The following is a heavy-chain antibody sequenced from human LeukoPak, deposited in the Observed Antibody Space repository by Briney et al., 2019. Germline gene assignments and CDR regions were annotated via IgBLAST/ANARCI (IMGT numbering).Heavy chain of an antibody. D-gene: IGHD3-22*01. V-gene: IGHV4-4*07. J-gene: IGHJ4*02. Sequence: PSEPLSLTCTVSGGSISNYYWSWIRQPAGKGLEWIGRIYTRGSTNHNPSLKSRVTISVDKSKNQSSQKLTSVTAADTAVYYCARDPPPDYYDSSGLKTRGQGTLVTVSS. CDR2: IYTRGST. CDR1: GGSISNYY. CDR3: ARDPPPDYYDSSGLKT.